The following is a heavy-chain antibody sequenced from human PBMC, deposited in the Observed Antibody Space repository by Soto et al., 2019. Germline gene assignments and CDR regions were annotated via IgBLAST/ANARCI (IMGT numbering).Heavy chain of an antibody. J-gene: IGHJ4*02. Sequence: PSETLSLTCTVSGGSISSYYWSWIRQPPGKGLEWIGYIYYSGSTNYNPSLKSRVTISVDTSKNQFSLKLSSVTAADTAVYYCARDKSIAARPYGLDYWGQGTLVTVSS. CDR2: IYYSGST. CDR1: GGSISSYY. D-gene: IGHD6-6*01. V-gene: IGHV4-59*01. CDR3: ARDKSIAARPYGLDY.